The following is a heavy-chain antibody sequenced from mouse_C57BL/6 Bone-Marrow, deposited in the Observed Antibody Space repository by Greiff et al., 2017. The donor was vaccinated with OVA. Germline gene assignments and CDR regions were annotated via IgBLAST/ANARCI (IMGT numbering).Heavy chain of an antibody. J-gene: IGHJ4*01. CDR3: ARLDGSRYGYYEMEY. CDR1: GYTFTDYE. CDR2: IDPETGGT. Sequence: VQLQQSGAELVRPGASVTLSCKASGYTFTDYEMHWVKQTPVHGLEWIGAIDPETGGTAYNPKFKGQALLTADTSSSTDYMEQRRLRTEDAGVYDCARLDGSRYGYYEMEYWGQGTTVTVSA. D-gene: IGHD1-1*01. V-gene: IGHV1-15*01.